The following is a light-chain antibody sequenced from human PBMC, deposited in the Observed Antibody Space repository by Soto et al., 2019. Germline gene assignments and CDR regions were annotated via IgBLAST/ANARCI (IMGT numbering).Light chain of an antibody. CDR2: KAS. V-gene: IGKV1-5*03. CDR3: QQLKSYPIT. Sequence: DIQMTQSPSTLSGSVGDRVTITCRASQTISSWLARYQQKPGKAPKLLIYKASTLKSGVPSRFSGSGSGTEFTLTISSLQPDDFATYYCQQLKSYPITFGQGTRLEIK. CDR1: QTISSW. J-gene: IGKJ5*01.